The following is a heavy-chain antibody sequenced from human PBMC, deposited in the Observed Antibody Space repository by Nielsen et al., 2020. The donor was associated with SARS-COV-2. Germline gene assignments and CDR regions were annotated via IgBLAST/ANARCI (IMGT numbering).Heavy chain of an antibody. V-gene: IGHV3-48*03. D-gene: IGHD3-16*01. CDR2: ISGGGITI. Sequence: GESLKISCAASGFPLSSYELNWVRQAPGKGLEWVASISGGGITIFYADSVKGRFTISRDNAKNSLFLQMNSLRPEDTALYYCAKDIKDYLAIDFWGQGTLVTVSS. CDR3: AKDIKDYLAIDF. CDR1: GFPLSSYE. J-gene: IGHJ4*02.